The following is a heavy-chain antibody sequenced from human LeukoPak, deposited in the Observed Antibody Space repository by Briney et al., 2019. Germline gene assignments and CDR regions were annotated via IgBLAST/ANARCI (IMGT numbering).Heavy chain of an antibody. CDR1: GYTFTSYG. CDR3: ARDVLGAAAGTVYYYNYMDV. Sequence: GASVKVSCKASGYTFTSYGISWVRQAPGQGLEWMGWISAFNGNTNYAQKLQGRVTMTTDTSTSTAYMELRSLRSDDTAVYYCARDVLGAAAGTVYYYNYMDVWGKGTTVTVSS. V-gene: IGHV1-18*01. J-gene: IGHJ6*03. CDR2: ISAFNGNT. D-gene: IGHD6-13*01.